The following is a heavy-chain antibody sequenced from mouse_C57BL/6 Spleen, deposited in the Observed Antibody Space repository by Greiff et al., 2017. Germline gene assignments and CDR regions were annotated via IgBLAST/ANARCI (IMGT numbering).Heavy chain of an antibody. D-gene: IGHD1-1*01. CDR3: ARDYGSSAFAY. J-gene: IGHJ3*01. Sequence: VQLQQPGAELVRPGSSVKLSCKASGYTFTSYWMHWVKQRPIQGLEWIGNIDPSDSETHYNQKFKDKATLTVDKSSSTAYMQLSSLTSEDSAVYYCARDYGSSAFAYWGQGTLVTVSA. V-gene: IGHV1-52*01. CDR2: IDPSDSET. CDR1: GYTFTSYW.